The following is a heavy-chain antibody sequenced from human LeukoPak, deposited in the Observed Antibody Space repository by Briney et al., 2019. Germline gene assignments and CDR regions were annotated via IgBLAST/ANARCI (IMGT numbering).Heavy chain of an antibody. Sequence: GGSPRLSCAASGFTFSNYWMSWIRQAPGKGLEWVSYISSSGSTIYYADSVKGRFTISRDNAKNSLYLQMNSLRAEDTAVYYCARTYYYDSSGIDYWGQGTLVTVSS. V-gene: IGHV3-11*01. CDR1: GFTFSNYW. CDR3: ARTYYYDSSGIDY. D-gene: IGHD3-22*01. J-gene: IGHJ4*02. CDR2: ISSSGSTI.